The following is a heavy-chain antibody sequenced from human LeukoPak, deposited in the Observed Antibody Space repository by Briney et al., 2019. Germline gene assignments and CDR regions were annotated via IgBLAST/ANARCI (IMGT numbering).Heavy chain of an antibody. Sequence: GGSLRLSCAASGFTFGSYSMNWVRQAPGKGLEWISYISSSSTTISYADSVKGRFTISRDNAKNSLFLQMNSLRAEDTALYYCARDLTTVTTLGYRGQGTLVTVSS. V-gene: IGHV3-48*01. CDR3: ARDLTTVTTLGY. J-gene: IGHJ4*02. CDR2: ISSSSTTI. CDR1: GFTFGSYS. D-gene: IGHD4-17*01.